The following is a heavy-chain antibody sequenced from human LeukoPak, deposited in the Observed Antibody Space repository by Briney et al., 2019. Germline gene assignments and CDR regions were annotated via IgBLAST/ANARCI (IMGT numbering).Heavy chain of an antibody. Sequence: SETLSLTCAVYGGTFSGYYWSWIRHPPGKGLEWIGEINHSGSTNYNPSLKSRVIISVDTSKNQFSLKLSSVTAADTAVYYCAGQWELRYYGMDVWGQGTTVTVSS. J-gene: IGHJ6*02. D-gene: IGHD1-26*01. CDR1: GGTFSGYY. V-gene: IGHV4-34*08. CDR3: AGQWELRYYGMDV. CDR2: INHSGST.